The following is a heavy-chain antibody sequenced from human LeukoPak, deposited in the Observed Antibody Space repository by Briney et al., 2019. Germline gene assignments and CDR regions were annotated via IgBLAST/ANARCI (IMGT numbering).Heavy chain of an antibody. V-gene: IGHV1-2*02. Sequence: ASVKVSCKASGYTFTSYYIHWVRQAPGQGLEWMGWINPHSGGTNYAQKFQGGVTMTRDTSITTAYMELSSLRSDDTAVYYCARDLMTTVTNFYYYMDVWGKGTTVTVSS. CDR3: ARDLMTTVTNFYYYMDV. D-gene: IGHD4-17*01. CDR1: GYTFTSYY. J-gene: IGHJ6*03. CDR2: INPHSGGT.